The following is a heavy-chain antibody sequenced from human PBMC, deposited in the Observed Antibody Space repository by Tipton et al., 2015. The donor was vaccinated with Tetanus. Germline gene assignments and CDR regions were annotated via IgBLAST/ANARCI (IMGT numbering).Heavy chain of an antibody. V-gene: IGHV1-69*01. CDR1: GGTFSNYV. J-gene: IGHJ3*01. CDR3: ARESINSVDRRAFDV. CDR2: FSPIFRRP. Sequence: QLVQYGAEVKKPGSSVKVCCKYSGGTFSNYVFNWVRLAPGQGLEWLGGFSPIFRRPNYAQKFQARVPIRADESKSTAYMELRSLISADTDVYYCARESINSVDRRAFDVWGQGTLVTVSS. D-gene: IGHD2-15*01.